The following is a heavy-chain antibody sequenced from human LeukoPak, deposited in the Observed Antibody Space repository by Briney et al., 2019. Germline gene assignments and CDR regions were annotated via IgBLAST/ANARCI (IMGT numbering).Heavy chain of an antibody. V-gene: IGHV3-23*01. D-gene: IGHD2-21*02. Sequence: QTGGSLRLPCAASGFTFSNYAMSWVRQAPGKGLEWVSAISGSGGSTYYADSVKGRFTISRDNSKNTLYLQMNGLRAEDTAVYYCAREPPCGGDCYYFDYWGQGTLVTVSS. CDR1: GFTFSNYA. J-gene: IGHJ4*02. CDR2: ISGSGGST. CDR3: AREPPCGGDCYYFDY.